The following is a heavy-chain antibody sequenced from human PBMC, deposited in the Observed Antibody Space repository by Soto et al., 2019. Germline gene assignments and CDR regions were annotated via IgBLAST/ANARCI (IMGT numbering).Heavy chain of an antibody. CDR1: GGSFSGYY. CDR2: INHSGST. V-gene: IGHV4-34*01. Sequence: SETLSLTCAVYGGSFSGYYWSWIRQPPGKGLEWIGEINHSGSTNYNPSLKSRVTISVDTSKNQFSLKLSSVTAADTAVYYCARGVVTMVRGVIKAYYYYGMDVWGQGTTVTVSS. J-gene: IGHJ6*02. D-gene: IGHD3-10*01. CDR3: ARGVVTMVRGVIKAYYYYGMDV.